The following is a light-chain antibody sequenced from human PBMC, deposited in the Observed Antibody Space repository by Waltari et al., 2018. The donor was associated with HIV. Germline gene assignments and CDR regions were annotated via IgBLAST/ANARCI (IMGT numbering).Light chain of an antibody. CDR3: QSYDSSMSLYV. V-gene: IGLV1-40*01. Sequence: QSVLTQPPSVSGAPGQRVTIPCTGSSPNIGAGYDVHWYQQLPGTAPKPLIYGNSNRPSGVPDRFSGSKSGTSASLAITGLQAEDEADYYCQSYDSSMSLYVFGTGTKVTVL. J-gene: IGLJ1*01. CDR1: SPNIGAGYD. CDR2: GNS.